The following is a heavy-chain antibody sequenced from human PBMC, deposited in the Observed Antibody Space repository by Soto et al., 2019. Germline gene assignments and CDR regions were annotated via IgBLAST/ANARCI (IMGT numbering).Heavy chain of an antibody. V-gene: IGHV1-69*01. CDR1: GVTFSSFA. Sequence: QVQLVQAGAEVKQPGSSVKVSCQASGVTFSSFAISWVRQAPGQGLGWMGGIIPIFRTPNYAQNFQGRVTITADESTSSVYMELSRLRSKDTAVYYCARSTGSGFRPGTHRFNWFDPWGQGTLVTVSS. D-gene: IGHD5-12*01. CDR2: IIPIFRTP. J-gene: IGHJ5*02. CDR3: ARSTGSGFRPGTHRFNWFDP.